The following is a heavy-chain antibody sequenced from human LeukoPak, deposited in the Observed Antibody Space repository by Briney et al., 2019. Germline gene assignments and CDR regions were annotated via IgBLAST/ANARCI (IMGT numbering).Heavy chain of an antibody. CDR3: ARARAVADPYYYYGMDV. Sequence: GGSLRLSCAASGFTFSSYAMHWVRQAPGKGLEYVSAISSNGGSTYYANSVKGRFTISRDNSKNTLYLQMGSLRAEDMAVYYCARARAVADPYYYYGMDVWGQGTTVTVSS. CDR2: ISSNGGST. V-gene: IGHV3-64*01. J-gene: IGHJ6*02. D-gene: IGHD6-19*01. CDR1: GFTFSSYA.